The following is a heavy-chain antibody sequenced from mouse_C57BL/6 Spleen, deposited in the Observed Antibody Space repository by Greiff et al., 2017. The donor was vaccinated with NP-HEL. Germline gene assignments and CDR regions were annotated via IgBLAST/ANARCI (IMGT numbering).Heavy chain of an antibody. D-gene: IGHD2-4*01. CDR1: GYTFTSYW. J-gene: IGHJ3*01. CDR3: ARQEDYAFAY. CDR2: IDPSDSYT. V-gene: IGHV1-69*01. Sequence: QVQLQQSGAELVMPGASVKLSCKASGYTFTSYWMHWVKQRPGQGLEWIGEIDPSDSYTNYNQKFKGKSTLTVDKSSSTAYMQLSSLTSEDSAVYYCARQEDYAFAYWGQGTLVTVSA.